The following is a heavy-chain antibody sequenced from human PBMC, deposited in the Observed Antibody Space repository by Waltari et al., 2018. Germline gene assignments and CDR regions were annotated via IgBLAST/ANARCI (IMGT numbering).Heavy chain of an antibody. CDR2: ISSSSSYI. Sequence: EVQLVESGGGLVKPGGSLRLSCAASGFTFSSYSMNWVRQAPGKGLEWVSSISSSSSYIYYADSVKGRFTISRDNAKNSLYLQMNSLRAEDTAVYYCARDIPGDYYYYMDVWGKGTTVTVSS. J-gene: IGHJ6*03. CDR3: ARDIPGDYYYYMDV. CDR1: GFTFSSYS. V-gene: IGHV3-21*01.